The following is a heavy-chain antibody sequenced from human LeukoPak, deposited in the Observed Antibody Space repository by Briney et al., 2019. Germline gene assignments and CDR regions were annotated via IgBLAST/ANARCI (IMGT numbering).Heavy chain of an antibody. D-gene: IGHD3-3*01. CDR3: ARVFDFWSGYYRSYFDY. Sequence: SETLSLTCAVYGGSFSGYYWSWIRQPPGKGLEWIGSIYYSGSTYYNPSLKSRVTISVDASKNQFSLKLSSVTAADTAVYYCARVFDFWSGYYRSYFDYWGQGTLVTVSS. CDR1: GGSFSGYY. CDR2: IYYSGST. V-gene: IGHV4-34*01. J-gene: IGHJ4*02.